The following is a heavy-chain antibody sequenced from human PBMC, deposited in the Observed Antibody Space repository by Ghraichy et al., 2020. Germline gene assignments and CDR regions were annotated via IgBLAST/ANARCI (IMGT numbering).Heavy chain of an antibody. D-gene: IGHD5-12*01. J-gene: IGHJ3*02. CDR3: ARESPVRLEVHAFDI. CDR2: IYSRGDT. V-gene: IGHV3-53*01. CDR1: VFSVSNHY. Sequence: GGSLRLSCTSSVFSVSNHYMSWVRQAPGKGLEWVSVIYSRGDTYYADSVKGRFTISRDNAKNSLFLQMNSLRAEDTAVYYCARESPVRLEVHAFDIWGQGTLVTVSS.